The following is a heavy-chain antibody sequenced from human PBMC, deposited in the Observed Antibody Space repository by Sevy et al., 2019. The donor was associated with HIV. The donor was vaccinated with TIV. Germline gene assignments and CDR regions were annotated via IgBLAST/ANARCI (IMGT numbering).Heavy chain of an antibody. Sequence: SETLSLTCDISGDSVTSSNAAWNWIRQSPSRGLEWLGKTYFRSKWFHDYADSVKSRITINPDTSKNQFSLQLKSVTPEDTVGYYWARESRSRGIRGVIGTWGQGTLVTVSS. CDR1: GDSVTSSNAA. V-gene: IGHV6-1*01. J-gene: IGHJ5*02. D-gene: IGHD3-10*01. CDR3: ARESRSRGIRGVIGT. CDR2: TYFRSKWFH.